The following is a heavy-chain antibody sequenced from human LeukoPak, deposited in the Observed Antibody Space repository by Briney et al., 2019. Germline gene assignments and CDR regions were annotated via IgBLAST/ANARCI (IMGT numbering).Heavy chain of an antibody. CDR2: ISYDGSNK. V-gene: IGHV3-30*04. CDR1: GFTFSSYA. Sequence: GRSLRLSCAASGFTFSSYAMHWVRQAPGKGLEWVAVISYDGSNKYYADSVKGRFTISRDNSKNTLYLQMNSLRAEDTAVYYCAKEESAEWFGELYYFDYWGQGTLVTVSS. J-gene: IGHJ4*02. CDR3: AKEESAEWFGELYYFDY. D-gene: IGHD3-10*01.